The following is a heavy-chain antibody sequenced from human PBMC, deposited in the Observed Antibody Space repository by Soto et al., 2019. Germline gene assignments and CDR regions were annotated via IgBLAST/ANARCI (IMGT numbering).Heavy chain of an antibody. Sequence: EVPLVESGGGLVQPGGSLRLSCAASGFTFSSYSMNWVRQAPGKGLEWVSYISSSSSTTYYADSVKGRFTISRDNAKNSLYLQMNSLRDEDTAVYYCARGLYYYDSRGYWGYWGQGTLVTVSS. CDR3: ARGLYYYDSRGYWGY. V-gene: IGHV3-48*02. D-gene: IGHD3-22*01. CDR1: GFTFSSYS. J-gene: IGHJ4*02. CDR2: ISSSSSTT.